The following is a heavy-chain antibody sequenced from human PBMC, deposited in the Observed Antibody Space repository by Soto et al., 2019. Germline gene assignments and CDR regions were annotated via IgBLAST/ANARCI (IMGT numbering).Heavy chain of an antibody. D-gene: IGHD3-10*01. CDR1: GGSFSGYY. CDR3: VRYHDSGSFALGY. J-gene: IGHJ4*02. CDR2: IKHGETT. V-gene: IGHV4-34*01. Sequence: SETLSLTRAVYGGSFSGYYWSWIRQPPGKGLEWIGEIKHGETTNYNPSLKSRVTISVDMSRNQLSLKLNSVAAADTAVYYCVRYHDSGSFALGYWAQRTPVTVSS.